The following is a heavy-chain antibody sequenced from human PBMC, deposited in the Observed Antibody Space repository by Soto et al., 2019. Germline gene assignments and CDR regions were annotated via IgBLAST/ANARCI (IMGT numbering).Heavy chain of an antibody. CDR2: IYYSGST. CDR1: SGSISSGGYY. Sequence: SDPLSPTFTVSSGSISSGGYYWSWIREHPGKGLEWIGYIYYSGSTYYNPSLKSRVTISVDTSKNQFSLKLSSVTAADTAVYYCAREAVRGGYYFDYWGQGTLVTVSS. D-gene: IGHD3-10*01. J-gene: IGHJ4*02. CDR3: AREAVRGGYYFDY. V-gene: IGHV4-31*03.